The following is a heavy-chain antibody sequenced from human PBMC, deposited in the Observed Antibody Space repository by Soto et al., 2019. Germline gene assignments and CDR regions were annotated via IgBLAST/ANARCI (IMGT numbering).Heavy chain of an antibody. V-gene: IGHV4-61*01. Sequence: QAQLQESGPGLVKPSETLSLTCTVSGDSVSSASYYWSWIRQPPGKGLEWIGYFYYSGYTNYNPALESRVIITLDTSKSQFSLKLNSVTAADTAVYYCARRNNVNYFNYFDYWGQGILVTVSS. CDR3: ARRNNVNYFNYFDY. J-gene: IGHJ4*02. CDR1: GDSVSSASYY. CDR2: FYYSGYT. D-gene: IGHD1-7*01.